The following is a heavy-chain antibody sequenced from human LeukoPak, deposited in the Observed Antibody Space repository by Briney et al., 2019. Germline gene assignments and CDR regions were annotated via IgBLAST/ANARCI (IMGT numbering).Heavy chain of an antibody. D-gene: IGHD3-22*01. V-gene: IGHV1-69*06. CDR3: ATMARRVIVVDNYPGFDY. CDR1: GDTFSNYA. CDR2: IIPIFGTA. Sequence: ASVKVSCKAYGDTFSNYAISWVRQAPGQGLEWMGGIIPIFGTATYAQKFRGRLTVTADRSTRTAYMELSSLRSEDTAVYYCATMARRVIVVDNYPGFDYWGQGTLVTVSS. J-gene: IGHJ4*02.